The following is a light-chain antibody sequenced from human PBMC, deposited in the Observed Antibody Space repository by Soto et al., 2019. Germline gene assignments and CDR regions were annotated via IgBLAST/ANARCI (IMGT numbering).Light chain of an antibody. V-gene: IGKV1-5*03. CDR1: QGVNIW. CDR2: RAS. CDR3: QQYSSYWT. J-gene: IGKJ1*01. Sequence: DVQMTQSPSTLSASVGDRVTITFRASQGVNIWLAWYQQKPGRAPKLLIHRASILESGVPSRFSGSGSGTEFTLTISSLQPDDFATYYCQQYSSYWTFAQGTKVDIK.